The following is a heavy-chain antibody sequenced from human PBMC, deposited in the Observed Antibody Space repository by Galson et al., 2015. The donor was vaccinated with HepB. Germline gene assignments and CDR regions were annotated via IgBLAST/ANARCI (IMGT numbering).Heavy chain of an antibody. CDR1: GFTFSSCA. D-gene: IGHD3-3*02. CDR3: AKGQPRTSIFGVVIMALDY. Sequence: SLRLSCAASGFTFSSCAMTWVRQAPGKGLEWISSIGGYGFDTYYADSVKGRFTISRDNSKNTVYLQMNSLRVDDTAVYFCAKGQPRTSIFGVVIMALDYWGQGTLVTVSS. CDR2: IGGYGFDT. V-gene: IGHV3-23*01. J-gene: IGHJ4*02.